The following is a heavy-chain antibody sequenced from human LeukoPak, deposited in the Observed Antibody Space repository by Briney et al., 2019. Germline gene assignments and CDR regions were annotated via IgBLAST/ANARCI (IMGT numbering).Heavy chain of an antibody. Sequence: SETLSLTCAVSGGSVSGHLWSWIRQPPGKGLEWIGFIHSTGSTNYNPSLRSRVTMSIDTSTNQFSLKLTSVIAADTALFYCARYHCPGGLCDGFDVWGQGTMVTVSS. CDR3: ARYHCPGGLCDGFDV. J-gene: IGHJ3*01. D-gene: IGHD2-8*02. V-gene: IGHV4-59*08. CDR1: GGSVSGHL. CDR2: IHSTGST.